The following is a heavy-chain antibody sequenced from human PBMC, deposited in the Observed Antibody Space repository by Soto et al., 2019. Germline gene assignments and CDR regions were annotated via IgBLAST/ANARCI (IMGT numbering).Heavy chain of an antibody. CDR1: GGSITNYY. Sequence: SETLSLTCTVSGGSITNYYWSLIRQPPGKGLEWIGYSSYSGSTNYNASLKSRVTISVDTSKNQFSLNLRSVTAADTAVYYCALGVVVGEFDPWGQGTLVTVSS. CDR3: ALGVVVGEFDP. CDR2: SSYSGST. V-gene: IGHV4-59*01. D-gene: IGHD3-22*01. J-gene: IGHJ5*02.